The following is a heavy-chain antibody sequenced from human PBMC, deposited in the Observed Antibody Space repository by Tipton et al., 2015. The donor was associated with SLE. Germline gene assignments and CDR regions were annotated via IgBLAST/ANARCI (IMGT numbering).Heavy chain of an antibody. CDR1: GYSISSDYY. V-gene: IGHV4-38-2*02. D-gene: IGHD2-2*01. CDR3: ARGRSWGCRSTRCHPLLDY. Sequence: TLSLTCTVSGYSISSDYYWGWIRQPPGKGLEWIGSIYHSGSAYYNPSLKSRVTISVDTSKNQFSLKLSSVTAADTAVYYCARGRSWGCRSTRCHPLLDYWGQGTLVTVSS. J-gene: IGHJ4*02. CDR2: IYHSGSA.